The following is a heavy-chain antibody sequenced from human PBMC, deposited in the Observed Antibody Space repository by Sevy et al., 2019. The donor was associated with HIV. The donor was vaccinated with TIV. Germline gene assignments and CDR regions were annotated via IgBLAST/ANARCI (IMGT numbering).Heavy chain of an antibody. CDR1: EFTFSVYY. CDR3: ARTVLGPYFDH. Sequence: SLKISCAASEFTFSVYYMTWIRQAPGKGLELVSYINSWGTTIYYADSVKGRFTISRDNANNSLYLQMNSLRAEDTAVYYCARTVLGPYFDHWGQGTLVTVSS. D-gene: IGHD2-8*02. CDR2: INSWGTTI. J-gene: IGHJ4*02. V-gene: IGHV3-11*01.